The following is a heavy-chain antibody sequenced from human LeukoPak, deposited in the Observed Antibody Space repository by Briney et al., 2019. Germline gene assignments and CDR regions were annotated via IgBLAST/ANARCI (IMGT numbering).Heavy chain of an antibody. V-gene: IGHV4-34*01. CDR3: ARAGYSSSWYVRFWFDP. J-gene: IGHJ5*02. D-gene: IGHD6-13*01. Sequence: PGGSLRLSCAASGFTLSNYSMNWVRQPPGKGLEWIGEINHSGSTNYNPSLKSRVTISVDTSKNQFSLKLSSVTAADTAVYYCARAGYSSSWYVRFWFDPWGQGTLVTVSS. CDR1: GFTLSNYS. CDR2: INHSGST.